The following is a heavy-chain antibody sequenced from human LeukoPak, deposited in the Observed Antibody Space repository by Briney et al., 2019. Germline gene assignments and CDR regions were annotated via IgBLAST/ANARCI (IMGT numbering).Heavy chain of an antibody. CDR3: ATDRGWRTSGYYLYYFEY. CDR1: GGSISSGGYS. D-gene: IGHD3-3*01. J-gene: IGHJ4*02. V-gene: IGHV3-7*01. Sequence: LSLTCAVSGGSISSGGYSWSWVRQAPGKGLEWVASIKHDGSEKYYVDSVRGRFTISRDNTMNSLYLQMSSLRAEDTAVYYCATDRGWRTSGYYLYYFEYWGQGTLVTYSS. CDR2: IKHDGSEK.